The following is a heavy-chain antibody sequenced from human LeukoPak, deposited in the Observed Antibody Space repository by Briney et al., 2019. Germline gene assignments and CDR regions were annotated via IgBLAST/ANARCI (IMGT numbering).Heavy chain of an antibody. D-gene: IGHD3-10*01. V-gene: IGHV3-66*01. CDR3: ARDQVTMVRGVIYYYGMDV. CDR1: GFTVSSNY. J-gene: IGHJ6*02. Sequence: AGGSLRLSCAASGFTVSSNYMSWVRQAPGKGLEWVSVIHSGGSTYYADSVKGRFTISRDNSKNTLYLQMNSLRAEDTAVYYCARDQVTMVRGVIYYYGMDVWGQGTTVTVSS. CDR2: IHSGGST.